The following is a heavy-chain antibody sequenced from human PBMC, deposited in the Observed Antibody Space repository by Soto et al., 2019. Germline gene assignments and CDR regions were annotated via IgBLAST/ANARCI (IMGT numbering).Heavy chain of an antibody. CDR3: ARDIARIPARRGGWFDP. Sequence: RRLSCAASGFTFSSYSMNWVRQAPGKGLEWVSSISSSSSYIYHADSVKGRFTISRDNAKNSLYLQMNSLRAEDTAVYYCARDIARIPARRGGWFDPWGQGTLVTVSS. CDR2: ISSSSSYI. J-gene: IGHJ5*02. CDR1: GFTFSSYS. V-gene: IGHV3-21*01. D-gene: IGHD6-6*01.